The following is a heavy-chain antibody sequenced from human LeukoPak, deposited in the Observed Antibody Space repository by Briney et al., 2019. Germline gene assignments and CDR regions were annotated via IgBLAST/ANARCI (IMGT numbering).Heavy chain of an antibody. Sequence: SETLSLTCTVSGASINDHYWSWIRQPPGKGLEWIGYKYYAGSTSTNPSLESRVTISVDTSKNQFSLNLYSVTAADTAVYHCARHRFAWYDFDVWGQGTRVTVS. D-gene: IGHD3-9*01. CDR1: GASINDHY. CDR2: KYYAGST. J-gene: IGHJ3*01. CDR3: ARHRFAWYDFDV. V-gene: IGHV4-59*08.